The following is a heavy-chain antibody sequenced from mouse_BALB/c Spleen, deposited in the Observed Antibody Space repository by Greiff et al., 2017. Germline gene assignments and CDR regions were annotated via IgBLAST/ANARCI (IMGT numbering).Heavy chain of an antibody. CDR3: ARFIYFDY. V-gene: IGHV7-3*02. CDR1: GFTFTDYY. D-gene: IGHD1-1*01. CDR2: IRNKANGYTT. Sequence: EVQLVESGGGLVQPGGSLRLSCATSGFTFTDYYMSWVRQPPGKALEWLGFIRNKANGYTTEYSASVKGRFTISRDNSQSILYLQMNTLRAEDSATYYCARFIYFDYWGQGTTLTVSS. J-gene: IGHJ2*01.